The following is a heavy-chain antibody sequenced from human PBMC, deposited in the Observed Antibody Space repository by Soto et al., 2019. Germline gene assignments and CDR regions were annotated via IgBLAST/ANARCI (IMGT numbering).Heavy chain of an antibody. CDR2: INPNSGGT. V-gene: IGHV1-2*02. D-gene: IGHD6-19*01. CDR3: PRIAVAGYFFHPGMDV. CDR1: GYTFTDYY. Sequence: ASVKVSCKASGYTFTDYYMHWVRQAPGEGLEWMGWINPNSGGTNYAQKFQGRVARTRDTSITTAYMEVSSLRSDDTAVYYCPRIAVAGYFFHPGMDVWGQGTTVTVSS. J-gene: IGHJ6*02.